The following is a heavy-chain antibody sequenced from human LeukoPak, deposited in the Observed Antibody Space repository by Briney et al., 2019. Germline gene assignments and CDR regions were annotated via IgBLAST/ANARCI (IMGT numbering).Heavy chain of an antibody. CDR3: ARDPGGCSSTSCYGDTMDV. J-gene: IGHJ6*03. Sequence: PGGSLRLSCAASGFSFSNYGMNWVRQAPGKGLEWVAVIWYDGSNKYYADSVKGRFTISRDNSKNTLYLQMNSLRAEDTAVYYCARDPGGCSSTSCYGDTMDVWGKGTTVTASS. D-gene: IGHD2-2*01. CDR2: IWYDGSNK. V-gene: IGHV3-33*08. CDR1: GFSFSNYG.